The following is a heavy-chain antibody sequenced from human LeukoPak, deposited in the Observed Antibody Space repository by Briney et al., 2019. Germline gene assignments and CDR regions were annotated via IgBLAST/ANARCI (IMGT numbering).Heavy chain of an antibody. J-gene: IGHJ4*02. D-gene: IGHD3-10*01. CDR1: GGSISSSSYY. CDR3: ARDPALWFGELLLDY. V-gene: IGHV4-61*02. Sequence: SETLSLTCTVSGGSISSSSYYWSWIRQPAGKGLEWIGRIYTSGSTNYNPSLKSRVTMSVDTSKNQFSLKLSSVTAADTAVYYCARDPALWFGELLLDYWGQGTLVTVSS. CDR2: IYTSGST.